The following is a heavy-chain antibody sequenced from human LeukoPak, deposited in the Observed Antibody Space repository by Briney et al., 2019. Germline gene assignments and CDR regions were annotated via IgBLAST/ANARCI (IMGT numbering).Heavy chain of an antibody. D-gene: IGHD3-22*01. Sequence: PGGSLRLSCAASGFTVSSNCMSWVRQAPGKGLEWVSFIYSGGSTYYEDSVKGRFTISRDNSKNTLYLQMNSLRAEDTAVYYCARRAGDYSHPYDYWGQGTLVTVSS. CDR1: GFTVSSNC. J-gene: IGHJ4*02. CDR3: ARRAGDYSHPYDY. V-gene: IGHV3-53*01. CDR2: IYSGGST.